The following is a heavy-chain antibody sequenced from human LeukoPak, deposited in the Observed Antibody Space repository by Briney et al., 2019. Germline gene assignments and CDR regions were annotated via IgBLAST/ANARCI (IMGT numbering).Heavy chain of an antibody. CDR3: AKVYSSSWYEGDYFDY. CDR2: INTDGSST. J-gene: IGHJ4*02. Sequence: GGSLRLSCSASGFTLSNYWMHWVRQAPGKGLVWVSRINTDGSSTNYADSVKGRFTVSRDNSKNTLYLQMNSLRAEDTAVYYCAKVYSSSWYEGDYFDYWGQGTLVTVSS. D-gene: IGHD6-13*01. CDR1: GFTLSNYW. V-gene: IGHV3-74*01.